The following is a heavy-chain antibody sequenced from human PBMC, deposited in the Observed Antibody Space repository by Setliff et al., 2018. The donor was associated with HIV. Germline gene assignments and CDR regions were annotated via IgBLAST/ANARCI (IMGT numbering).Heavy chain of an antibody. J-gene: IGHJ4*02. CDR2: ISVYNGNT. CDR3: ARVPRTGPLDY. V-gene: IGHV1-18*04. CDR1: GYTFTGSF. Sequence: ASVKVSCKSSGYTFTGSFMHWVRQAPGQGLEWMGWISVYNGNTNYAEKFQGRVTMTTDTSTSTAYMDLRSLRADDTALYYCARVPRTGPLDYWGQGTLVTVS.